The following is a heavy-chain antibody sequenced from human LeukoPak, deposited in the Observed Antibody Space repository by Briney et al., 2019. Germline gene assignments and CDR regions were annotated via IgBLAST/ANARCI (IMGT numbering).Heavy chain of an antibody. Sequence: SETLSLTCTVSGASISGHYLTWIRHAPGKGLEWIGYISYSGNTNYNPSFKSRVTISVDTSKNLFSLKLRSVNAADTAVYYCARDQISINALDMWGQGTMVTVSS. J-gene: IGHJ3*02. V-gene: IGHV4-59*11. D-gene: IGHD1-14*01. CDR1: GASISGHY. CDR3: ARDQISINALDM. CDR2: ISYSGNT.